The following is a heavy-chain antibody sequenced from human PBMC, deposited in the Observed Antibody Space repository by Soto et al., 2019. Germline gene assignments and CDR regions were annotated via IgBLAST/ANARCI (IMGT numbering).Heavy chain of an antibody. Sequence: PLETLSLPCTVSDGTISSGGCCRSRNRQPPGKGLEWIGYIYYSWSTYYNPSLKSRVTISVDTSKNQFSLKLSSVTAADTAVYYCARGQGSTFTNWFDPWGQGTLVTGSS. CDR1: DGTISSGGCC. V-gene: IGHV4-30-4*01. CDR2: IYYSWST. CDR3: ARGQGSTFTNWFDP. D-gene: IGHD3-16*01. J-gene: IGHJ5*02.